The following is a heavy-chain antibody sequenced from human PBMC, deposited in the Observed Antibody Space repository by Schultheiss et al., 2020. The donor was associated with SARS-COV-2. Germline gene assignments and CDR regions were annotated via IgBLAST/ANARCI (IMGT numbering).Heavy chain of an antibody. J-gene: IGHJ4*02. CDR3: ARDGTVSYSLDY. CDR2: MSYDGSNK. Sequence: GGSLRLSCAASGFTFSSYAMHWVRQAPGKGLEWVAVMSYDGSNKYYADSVKGRFTISRDNSRNTLYLQMNSLRLEDTAVYYCARDGTVSYSLDYWGQGTLVTVSS. D-gene: IGHD3-10*01. V-gene: IGHV3-30-3*01. CDR1: GFTFSSYA.